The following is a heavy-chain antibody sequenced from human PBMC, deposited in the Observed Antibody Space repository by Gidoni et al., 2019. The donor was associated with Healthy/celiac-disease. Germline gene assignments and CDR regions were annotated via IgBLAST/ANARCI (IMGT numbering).Heavy chain of an antibody. CDR3: ARMIAAAGDFDY. CDR1: GFTFSSYG. CDR2: IWYDGSNK. V-gene: IGHV3-33*01. J-gene: IGHJ4*02. Sequence: QVQLVESGGGVVQPGRSLRLSCAASGFTFSSYGMHWVRQAPGKGLGWVAVIWYDGSNKYYADSVKGRFTISRDNSKNTLYLQMNSLRAEDTAVYYCARMIAAAGDFDYWGQGTLVTVSS. D-gene: IGHD6-13*01.